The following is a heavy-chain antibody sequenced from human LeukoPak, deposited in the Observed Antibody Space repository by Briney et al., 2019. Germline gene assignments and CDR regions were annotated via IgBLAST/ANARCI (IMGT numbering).Heavy chain of an antibody. J-gene: IGHJ4*02. V-gene: IGHV3-9*01. CDR2: VTWNSGII. D-gene: IGHD3/OR15-3a*01. CDR3: AKGERSGLVYSAIGH. Sequence: PGRSLRLSCAASGFTFDDYAMHWVRQAPGKGLEWASGVTWNSGIIVYADSVKGRFTVSRDNARNSLFLEMTSLRGDDTALYYCAKGERSGLVYSAIGHWGQGTLVSVSS. CDR1: GFTFDDYA.